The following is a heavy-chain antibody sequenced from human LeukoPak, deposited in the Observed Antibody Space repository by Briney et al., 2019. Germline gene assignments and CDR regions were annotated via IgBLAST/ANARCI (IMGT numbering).Heavy chain of an antibody. CDR3: AKDPIPWQKLPHWFDP. V-gene: IGHV3-30*18. D-gene: IGHD4-11*01. Sequence: GGSLRLSCAASGFTFSSYGMHWVRQAPGKGLEWVAVISYDGSNKYYADSVKGRFTISRDNSKNTLYLQMDSLRAEDTAVYYCAKDPIPWQKLPHWFDPWGQGTLVTVSS. CDR2: ISYDGSNK. CDR1: GFTFSSYG. J-gene: IGHJ5*02.